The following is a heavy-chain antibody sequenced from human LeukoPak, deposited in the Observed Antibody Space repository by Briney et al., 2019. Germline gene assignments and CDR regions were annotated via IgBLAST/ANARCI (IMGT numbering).Heavy chain of an antibody. CDR1: GGSISSSSYY. CDR3: SRMAAIFGVVVAFDI. CDR2: IYYSGST. D-gene: IGHD3-3*01. J-gene: IGHJ3*02. V-gene: IGHV4-39*01. Sequence: SETLSLTCTVSGGSISSSSYYWGWIRQPPGKGLEWIGSIYYSGSTYYNPSLKSRVTISVDTSKNQFSLKLSSVTAADTAVYYCSRMAAIFGVVVAFDIWGQGTMVTVSS.